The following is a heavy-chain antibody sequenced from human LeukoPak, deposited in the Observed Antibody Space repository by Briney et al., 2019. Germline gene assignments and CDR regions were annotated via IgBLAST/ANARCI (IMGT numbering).Heavy chain of an antibody. CDR2: IYTSGST. D-gene: IGHD5-12*01. CDR3: ARKGKWLRFFDY. V-gene: IGHV4-4*09. Sequence: SETLSLTCTVSGASISSYYWSWIRQPPGKGLEWIGYIYTSGSTNYNPSLKSRVTISVDTSKNQFSLKLSSVTAADTAVYYCARKGKWLRFFDYWGQGTLVTVSS. J-gene: IGHJ4*02. CDR1: GASISSYY.